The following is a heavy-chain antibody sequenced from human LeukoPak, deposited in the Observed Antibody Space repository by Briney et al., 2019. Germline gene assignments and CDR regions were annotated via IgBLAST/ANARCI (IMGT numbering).Heavy chain of an antibody. CDR3: ARDANYYDSRGENYFNC. V-gene: IGHV3-7*01. J-gene: IGHJ4*02. D-gene: IGHD3-22*01. CDR2: IKRDGSDT. CDR1: GFAFSSYW. Sequence: PGGSLRLSCAASGFAFSSYWMSWVRQAPGKGLEWVANIKRDGSDTYYVGSVKGRFTISRDNAKNSLYLQLNSLRAEDTAVYYCARDANYYDSRGENYFNCWGQGTLVTVSS.